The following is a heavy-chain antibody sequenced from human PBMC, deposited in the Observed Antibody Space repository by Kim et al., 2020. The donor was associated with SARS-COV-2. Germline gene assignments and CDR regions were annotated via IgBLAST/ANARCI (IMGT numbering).Heavy chain of an antibody. D-gene: IGHD3-10*02. V-gene: IGHV3-23*01. CDR2: ISADGGST. CDR3: AKDVRRGVGGMGV. CDR1: GFTFSTYA. J-gene: IGHJ3*01. Sequence: GGSLRLSCVDSGFTFSTYAMSWVRQAPGMGLEWVSTISADGGSTYYPDSLKGRFTISRDISKTTLYLQMNSLRAEDTAVYYCAKDVRRGVGGMGVWGQG.